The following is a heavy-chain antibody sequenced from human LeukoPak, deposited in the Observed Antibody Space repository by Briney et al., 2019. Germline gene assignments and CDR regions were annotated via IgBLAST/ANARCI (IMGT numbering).Heavy chain of an antibody. Sequence: ASVKVSCKASGYTFTGYYMHWVRQAPGQGLEWMGWINPNSGGTNYAQKFQGRVTMTRDTSISTAYMELSRLRSDDTAVYYCARDPTTYYYDSSGYYSVGWFDPWGQRTLVTVSS. CDR1: GYTFTGYY. CDR2: INPNSGGT. V-gene: IGHV1-2*02. CDR3: ARDPTTYYYDSSGYYSVGWFDP. D-gene: IGHD3-22*01. J-gene: IGHJ5*02.